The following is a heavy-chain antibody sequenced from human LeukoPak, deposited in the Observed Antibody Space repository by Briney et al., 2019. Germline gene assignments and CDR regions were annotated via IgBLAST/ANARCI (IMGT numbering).Heavy chain of an antibody. J-gene: IGHJ4*02. D-gene: IGHD1-26*01. V-gene: IGHV3-23*01. CDR1: GFTFSSYA. CDR3: AEENHGIVGAPTLVDY. CDR2: ISASGGNT. Sequence: GGSLRLSCAASGFTFSSYAMSWVRQAPGKGLEWVSVISASGGNTYYADSVKGRFTISRDNSKNTLYLQMNSLRAEDTAVYYCAEENHGIVGAPTLVDYWGQGTLVTVSS.